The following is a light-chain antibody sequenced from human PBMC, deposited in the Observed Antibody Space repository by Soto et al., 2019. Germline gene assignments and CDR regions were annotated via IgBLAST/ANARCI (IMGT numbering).Light chain of an antibody. CDR3: QMWDSSSGDLYV. Sequence: SYELTQPSSVSVSPGQTARITCSGDILAKKYARWIQQKPGQAPVLVVYDDTDRPSGIPDRFSGANSGNTATLTISGVEAGDEADYYCQMWDSSSGDLYVFGPGTKLTVL. CDR2: DDT. J-gene: IGLJ1*01. V-gene: IGLV3-21*02. CDR1: ILAKKY.